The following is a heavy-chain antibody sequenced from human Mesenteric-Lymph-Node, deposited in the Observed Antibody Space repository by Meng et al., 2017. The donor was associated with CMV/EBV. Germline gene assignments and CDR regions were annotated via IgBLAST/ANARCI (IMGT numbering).Heavy chain of an antibody. CDR2: ISWDGENS. CDR3: AKGGSDLDYFFDY. V-gene: IGHV3-43D*03. CDR1: GFTFDDYA. J-gene: IGHJ4*02. D-gene: IGHD2/OR15-2a*01. Sequence: GGSLRLSCEASGFTFDDYAMNWVRQVPGKGLEWISLISWDGENSYYADAVKGRFTISRDNSKNSLYLQMTSLRHDDTAVYYCAKGGSDLDYFFDYWGQGTLVTVSS.